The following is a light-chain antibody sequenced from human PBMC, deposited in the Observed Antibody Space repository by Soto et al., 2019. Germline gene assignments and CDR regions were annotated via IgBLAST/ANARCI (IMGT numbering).Light chain of an antibody. CDR3: QHYNSYSEA. Sequence: TQSPSTVSGSVGDRATITCRASQTISSWLAWYQQKPGKAPKLLIYKASTLKSGVPSRFSGSGSGTEFTLTISSLQPDDFATYYCQHYNSYSEAFGQGTKVDIK. CDR1: QTISSW. J-gene: IGKJ1*01. V-gene: IGKV1-5*03. CDR2: KAS.